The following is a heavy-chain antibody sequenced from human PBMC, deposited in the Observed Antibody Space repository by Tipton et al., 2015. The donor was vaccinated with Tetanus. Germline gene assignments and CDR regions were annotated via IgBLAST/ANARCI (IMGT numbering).Heavy chain of an antibody. Sequence: GYLRLSCVVSGFTVTNEYMSWLRQAPGKGLEWVSNICSGSSTYYADSVKGRFTISRDNSKNTVYLQMSSLRAEDTAVYYCARQWDSVGLSAFDIWGQGTLVTVSS. CDR2: ICSGSST. D-gene: IGHD1-26*01. CDR3: ARQWDSVGLSAFDI. J-gene: IGHJ3*02. V-gene: IGHV3-66*04. CDR1: GFTVTNEY.